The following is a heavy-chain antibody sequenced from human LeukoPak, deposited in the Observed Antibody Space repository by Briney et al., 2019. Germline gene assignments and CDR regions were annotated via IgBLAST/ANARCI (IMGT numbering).Heavy chain of an antibody. D-gene: IGHD1-26*01. V-gene: IGHV1-18*01. CDR1: GYTFTSYG. Sequence: ASVKVSCKASGYTFTSYGISWVRQAPGQGLEWMGWISAYNGNTNYAQKLQGRVTMTTDTSTSTAYMELRSLRSDDTAVYYCARDFSWSGSYHKRFDYWGQGTLVTVSS. J-gene: IGHJ4*02. CDR2: ISAYNGNT. CDR3: ARDFSWSGSYHKRFDY.